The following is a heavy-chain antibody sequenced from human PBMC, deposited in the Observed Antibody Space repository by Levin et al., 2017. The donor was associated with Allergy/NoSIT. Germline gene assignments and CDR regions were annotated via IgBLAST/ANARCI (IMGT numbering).Heavy chain of an antibody. D-gene: IGHD3-22*01. Sequence: GESLKISCAASGFTFSSYPMLWFRQAPGKGLEWVAVISYDGSTTYYADSVKGRFTISRDDSKNTLYMLMNSLRPEDTAVNYCASADSSGYPDYWGQGTLVTVSS. J-gene: IGHJ4*02. V-gene: IGHV3-30-3*01. CDR2: ISYDGSTT. CDR1: GFTFSSYP. CDR3: ASADSSGYPDY.